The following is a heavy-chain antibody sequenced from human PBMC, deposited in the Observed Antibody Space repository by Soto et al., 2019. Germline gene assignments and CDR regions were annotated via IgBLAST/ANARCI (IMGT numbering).Heavy chain of an antibody. Sequence: SVKVSCKASGGTFSSYAISWVRQAPGQGLEWMGGFVPKVGKTIYAQKFQGRVTMTEDTSTDTAYMELSSLRSEDTAVYYCATVAPATAINNWFDPWGQGTLVTVSS. V-gene: IGHV1-69*10. J-gene: IGHJ5*02. CDR1: GGTFSSYA. CDR3: ATVAPATAINNWFDP. CDR2: FVPKVGKT. D-gene: IGHD2-2*02.